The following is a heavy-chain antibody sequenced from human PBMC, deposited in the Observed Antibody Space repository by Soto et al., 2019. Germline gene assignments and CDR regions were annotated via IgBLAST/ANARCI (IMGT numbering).Heavy chain of an antibody. V-gene: IGHV4-39*01. Sequence: ETLALTCTVSGGSIGRGPYYWGWIRQPPGKGLEWIGFIYYSGSAYYNPSLKSRVTISIDTSKNQFSLKLTSVTAADTAVFYCARHGVDYGDYASYYYYGXDVWGRGTTXTVS. CDR2: IYYSGSA. CDR1: GGSIGRGPYY. J-gene: IGHJ6*02. CDR3: ARHGVDYGDYASYYYYGXDV. D-gene: IGHD4-17*01.